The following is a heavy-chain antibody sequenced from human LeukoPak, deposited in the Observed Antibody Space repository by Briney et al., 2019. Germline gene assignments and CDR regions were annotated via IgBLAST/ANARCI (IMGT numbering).Heavy chain of an antibody. CDR3: ARAEKDIVVVVAATPLDY. V-gene: IGHV3-7*01. D-gene: IGHD2-15*01. CDR1: GFTFSSYA. CDR2: IKQDGSEK. Sequence: PGGSLRLSCAASGFTFSSYAMSWVRQAPGKGLEWVANIKQDGSEKYYVDSVKGRFTISRDNAKNSLYLQMNSLRAEDTAVYYCARAEKDIVVVVAATPLDYWGQGTLVTVSS. J-gene: IGHJ4*02.